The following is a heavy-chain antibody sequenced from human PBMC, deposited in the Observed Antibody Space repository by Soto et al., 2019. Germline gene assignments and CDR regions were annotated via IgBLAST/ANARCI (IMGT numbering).Heavy chain of an antibody. D-gene: IGHD5-18*01. V-gene: IGHV4-34*01. Sequence: SETLSLTSAVYGGSFSGYYWSWIRQPPGKGLEWIGEINHSGSTNYNPSLRSRVTISVDTSKNQFSLKLSSVTAADTAVYYCARGLYVDTAMGVGYYYGMDVWGQGTTVTVSS. CDR2: INHSGST. CDR3: ARGLYVDTAMGVGYYYGMDV. CDR1: GGSFSGYY. J-gene: IGHJ6*02.